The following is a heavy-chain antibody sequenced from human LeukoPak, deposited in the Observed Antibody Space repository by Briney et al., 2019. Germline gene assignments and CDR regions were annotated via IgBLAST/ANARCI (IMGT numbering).Heavy chain of an antibody. CDR2: IYYSGST. Sequence: SETLSLTCTVSGCSISNYYWSWIRQPPGKGLECVGYIYYSGSTNYNPSLKSRVTISVDPSKNHFSLKLSSVPATDTAVYYCARHGGYSSPYLHWGQGTLVTVSS. V-gene: IGHV4-59*08. CDR3: ARHGGYSSPYLH. D-gene: IGHD6-13*01. CDR1: GCSISNYY. J-gene: IGHJ1*01.